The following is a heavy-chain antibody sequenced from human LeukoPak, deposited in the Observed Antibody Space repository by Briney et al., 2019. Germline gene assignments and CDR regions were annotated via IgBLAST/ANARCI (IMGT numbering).Heavy chain of an antibody. CDR2: MNPNSGNT. Sequence: ASVKVSCKASGYTFTSYDINWVRQATGQGLEWVGWMNPNSGNTGYAQKFQGRVTMTRNTSISTAYMELSSLRSEDTAVYYCARYPIVGAIKGDYWGQGTLVTVSS. V-gene: IGHV1-8*01. J-gene: IGHJ4*02. CDR1: GYTFTSYD. D-gene: IGHD1-26*01. CDR3: ARYPIVGAIKGDY.